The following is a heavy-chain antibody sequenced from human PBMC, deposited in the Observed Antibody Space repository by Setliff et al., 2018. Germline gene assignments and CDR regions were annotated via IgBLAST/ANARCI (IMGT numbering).Heavy chain of an antibody. D-gene: IGHD1-1*01. CDR1: GDTLTTYA. J-gene: IGHJ4*02. Sequence: SVKVSCKASGDTLTTYAIHWVRQAPGQGLEWMGMIIPIFGSPHYAQRFQDRVIITADVSTRTAYMDLSSLRSEDTAIYYCARDSQLGFYYFDPWGRGTLVTVSS. CDR2: IIPIFGSP. V-gene: IGHV1-69*13. CDR3: ARDSQLGFYYFDP.